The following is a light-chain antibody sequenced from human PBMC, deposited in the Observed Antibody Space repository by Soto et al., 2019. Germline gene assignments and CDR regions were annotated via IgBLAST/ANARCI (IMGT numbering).Light chain of an antibody. J-gene: IGLJ2*01. Sequence: QSALTQPPSASGSPGQSVTISCSGSSSDIGAYNFVSWYQQHPGRAPKLMIFEVNQRPSGVPNRFSGSKSGNTASLTVSGLQAEDEADYYCSSFAGDNDVIFGGGTKVTVL. CDR3: SSFAGDNDVI. CDR2: EVN. V-gene: IGLV2-8*01. CDR1: SSDIGAYNF.